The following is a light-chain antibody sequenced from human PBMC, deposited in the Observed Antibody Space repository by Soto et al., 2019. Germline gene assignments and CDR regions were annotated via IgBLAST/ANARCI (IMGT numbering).Light chain of an antibody. Sequence: EIPMTQSPATLSLSPGERATLSCRASESVAGHLAWYQQKPGQAPRLLIHGASIRATGIPVRFSGSGSGTEFTLTISSLQSEDFAVYYCQQYDGWPRTFGQGTKVDVK. CDR3: QQYDGWPRT. V-gene: IGKV3-15*01. CDR1: ESVAGH. J-gene: IGKJ1*01. CDR2: GAS.